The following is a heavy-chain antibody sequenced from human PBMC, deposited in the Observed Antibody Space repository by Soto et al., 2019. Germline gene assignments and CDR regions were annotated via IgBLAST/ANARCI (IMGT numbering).Heavy chain of an antibody. J-gene: IGHJ4*02. Sequence: GGSLRLSCEASGFTFSNYSMNWVRQAPGKGLEWISYISRSGSTIYYADSVKGRFTISRDNAKNSLYLQVSSLRGEDTAVYYCAAYTVATSSFDYWGQGTLVTVSS. CDR2: ISRSGSTI. V-gene: IGHV3-48*01. CDR3: AAYTVATSSFDY. CDR1: GFTFSNYS. D-gene: IGHD3-16*01.